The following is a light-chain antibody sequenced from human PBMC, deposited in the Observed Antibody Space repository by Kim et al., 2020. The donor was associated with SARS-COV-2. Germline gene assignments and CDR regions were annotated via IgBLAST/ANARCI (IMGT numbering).Light chain of an antibody. CDR1: FSNIGNNA. CDR2: NDD. Sequence: RRGATISCPGSFSNIGNNAVIWYQQLPGEAPKLLIYNDDQLPSGVSDRFSGSKSGTSASRAISGLQSDDEADYYCATWDDSLDGPIFGPGTKVTVL. J-gene: IGLJ1*01. CDR3: ATWDDSLDGPI. V-gene: IGLV1-36*01.